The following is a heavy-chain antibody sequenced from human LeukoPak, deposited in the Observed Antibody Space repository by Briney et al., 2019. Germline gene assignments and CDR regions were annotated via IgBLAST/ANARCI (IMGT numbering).Heavy chain of an antibody. V-gene: IGHV3-21*06. CDR1: GFTFSSYA. J-gene: IGHJ3*01. Sequence: AGGSLRLSCAASGFTFSSYAMNWVRQAPGKGLEWVSSISGRSADIYYADSVKGRFTISRDNAKNSVFLHMNSLRAEDTAVYYCARDGVPAARDLWGQGTMVIVSS. D-gene: IGHD2-2*01. CDR2: ISGRSADI. CDR3: ARDGVPAARDL.